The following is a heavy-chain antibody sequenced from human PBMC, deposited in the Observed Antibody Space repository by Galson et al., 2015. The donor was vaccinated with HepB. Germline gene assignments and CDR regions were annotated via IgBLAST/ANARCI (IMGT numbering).Heavy chain of an antibody. CDR3: ARGLPAAKRSKNNWFDP. V-gene: IGHV1-8*01. D-gene: IGHD2-2*01. J-gene: IGHJ5*02. CDR2: MNPNSGNT. CDR1: GSTFTSYD. Sequence: SVKVSCKASGSTFTSYDINWVRQATGQGLEWMGWMNPNSGNTGYAQKFQGRVTMTRNTSISTAYMELSSLRSEDTAVYYCARGLPAAKRSKNNWFDPWGQGTLVTVSS.